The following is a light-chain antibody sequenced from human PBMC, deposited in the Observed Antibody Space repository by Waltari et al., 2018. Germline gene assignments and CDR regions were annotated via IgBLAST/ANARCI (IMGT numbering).Light chain of an antibody. Sequence: QSALTQSASVSGSPGQSITISCTGTSSDVGGYNHVSWYQQHPGKAPKLMIYDVTNRPSEVSNRFSGSKSGNTASLTISGLQAEDEADYYCSSYTSSSALVFGGGTKLTVL. V-gene: IGLV2-14*03. J-gene: IGLJ2*01. CDR2: DVT. CDR1: SSDVGGYNH. CDR3: SSYTSSSALV.